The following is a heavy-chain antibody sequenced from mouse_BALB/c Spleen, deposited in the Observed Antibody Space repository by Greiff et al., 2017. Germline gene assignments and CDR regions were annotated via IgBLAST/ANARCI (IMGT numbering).Heavy chain of an antibody. D-gene: IGHD2-1*01. CDR2: IYPGNSDT. Sequence: EVQLQQSGTVLARPGASVKMSCKASGYTFTSYWMHWVKQRPGQGLEWIGAIYPGNSDTSYNQKFKGKAKLTAVTSTSTAYMELSSLTNEDSAVYYCTRGAGNSWYFDVWGAGTTGTVSS. J-gene: IGHJ1*01. CDR1: GYTFTSYW. CDR3: TRGAGNSWYFDV. V-gene: IGHV1-5*01.